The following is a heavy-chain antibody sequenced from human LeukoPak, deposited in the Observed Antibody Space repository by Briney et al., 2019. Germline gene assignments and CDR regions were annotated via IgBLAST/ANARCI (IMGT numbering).Heavy chain of an antibody. V-gene: IGHV1-2*02. CDR1: GYTFTGYY. CDR3: ARTGGSGNYTNWFDP. CDR2: INPNSGGT. J-gene: IGHJ5*02. Sequence: ASVKVSCKASGYTFTGYYMHWVRQAPGQGLEWMGWINPNSGGTNYAQKFQGRVTMTRDTSISTAYMELSRLRSDDTAVYYCARTGGSGNYTNWFDPWGQGTLVTVSS. D-gene: IGHD3-10*01.